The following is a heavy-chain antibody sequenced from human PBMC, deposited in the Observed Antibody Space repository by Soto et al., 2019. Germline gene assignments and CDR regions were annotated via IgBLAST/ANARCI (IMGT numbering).Heavy chain of an antibody. CDR2: IKQDGSEK. D-gene: IGHD6-19*01. J-gene: IGHJ4*02. Sequence: VQLVESGGGLVQPGGSLRLSCAASGFTFSSYWMSWVRQAPGKGLEWVANIKQDGSEKYYVDSVKGRFTISRDNAKNSLYLQMNSLRAEDTAVYYCARSYTKAVAGTGYWGQGTLVTVSS. CDR3: ARSYTKAVAGTGY. CDR1: GFTFSSYW. V-gene: IGHV3-7*01.